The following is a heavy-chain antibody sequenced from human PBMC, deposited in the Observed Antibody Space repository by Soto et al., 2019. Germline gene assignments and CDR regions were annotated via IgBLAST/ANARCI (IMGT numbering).Heavy chain of an antibody. V-gene: IGHV3-48*02. D-gene: IGHD3-3*01. J-gene: IGHJ6*02. CDR1: GFTFSSYS. CDR2: ISSSSSTI. CDR3: ARDSGPYYDFWSGYYTGVFDYYYGMDV. Sequence: GGSPRLSCAASGFTFSSYSMNWVRQAPGKGLEWVSYISSSSSTIYYADSVKGRFTISRDNAKNSLYLQMNSLRDEDTAVYYCARDSGPYYDFWSGYYTGVFDYYYGMDVWGQGTTVTVSS.